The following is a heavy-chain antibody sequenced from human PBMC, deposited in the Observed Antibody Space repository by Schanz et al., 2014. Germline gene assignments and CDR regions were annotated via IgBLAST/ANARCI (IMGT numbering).Heavy chain of an antibody. D-gene: IGHD3-3*01. CDR2: TSVSNGNT. J-gene: IGHJ6*02. CDR1: GYTFTAYF. CDR3: TRESSGGYIPITIYNVDV. Sequence: QVLLVQSGAEVKQPGASVKVSCKASGYTFTAYFIHWVRQAPGQGLEWMGWTSVSNGNTQYAQNLQDRVIMTTDTSTSTAYMELRSLRFEDTAVYFCTRESSGGYIPITIYNVDVWGQGTTVTVSS. V-gene: IGHV1-18*04.